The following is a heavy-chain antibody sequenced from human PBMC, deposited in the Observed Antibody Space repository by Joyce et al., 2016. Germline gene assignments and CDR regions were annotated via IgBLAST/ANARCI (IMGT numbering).Heavy chain of an antibody. CDR1: GLSFDLHSF. V-gene: IGHV4-38-2*01. D-gene: IGHD5-18*01. CDR3: ARRPYNVHTPLGSDWYFDL. J-gene: IGHJ2*01. CDR2: VYLHGIT. Sequence: QVQLQESGPGLVKPSETLSLTCGVSGLSFDLHSFWGWIRQPPGKGLEWIGNVYLHGITHYRPSLKSRVTISMYTSKTQFSLNRNSLIAADTAVYFCARRPYNVHTPLGSDWYFDLWGRGTLVTVSS.